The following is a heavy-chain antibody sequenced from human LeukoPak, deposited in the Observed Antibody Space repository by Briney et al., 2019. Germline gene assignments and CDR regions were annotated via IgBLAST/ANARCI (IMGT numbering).Heavy chain of an antibody. CDR3: ARGSPVAAAGTAYFHH. CDR2: INPKSGDT. J-gene: IGHJ1*01. Sequence: GASVKVSCKASGYTFTDYYMHWVRQAPGQGLEWMGWINPKSGDTKYAQESQGWVTMTRDTSISTAYIELSRSRSDDTAMYYCARGSPVAAAGTAYFHHWGQGTLVTVSS. CDR1: GYTFTDYY. D-gene: IGHD6-13*01. V-gene: IGHV1-2*04.